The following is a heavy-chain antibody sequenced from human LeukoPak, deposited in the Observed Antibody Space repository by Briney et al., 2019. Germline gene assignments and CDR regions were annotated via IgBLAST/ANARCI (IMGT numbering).Heavy chain of an antibody. CDR2: ISGSGGST. Sequence: GGSLRLSCAASGFTFSSYAMSWVRQAPGKGLEWVSAISGSGGSTYYADSVKGRFTISRDNSKNTLYLQMNSLRAEDTAVYYCAKDFVLYSSGWTYFDYWGQGTLVTVSS. CDR1: GFTFSSYA. V-gene: IGHV3-23*01. J-gene: IGHJ4*02. D-gene: IGHD6-19*01. CDR3: AKDFVLYSSGWTYFDY.